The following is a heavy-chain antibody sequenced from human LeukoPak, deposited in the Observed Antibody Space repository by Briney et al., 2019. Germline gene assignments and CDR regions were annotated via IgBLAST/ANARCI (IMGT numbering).Heavy chain of an antibody. CDR2: ISYDGSNK. CDR1: GFTFSSYA. J-gene: IGHJ6*02. Sequence: PGRSLRLSCAASGFTFSSYAMHWVRQAPGKGLEGVAVISYDGSNKYYADSVKGRFTISRDNSKNTLYLQMNSLRAEDTAVYYCARGLQLLMYGMDVWGQGTTVTVSS. D-gene: IGHD2-2*01. CDR3: ARGLQLLMYGMDV. V-gene: IGHV3-30-3*01.